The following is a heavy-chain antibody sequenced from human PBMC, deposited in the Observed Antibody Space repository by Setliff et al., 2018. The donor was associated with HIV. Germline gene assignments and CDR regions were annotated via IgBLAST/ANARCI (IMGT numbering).Heavy chain of an antibody. CDR2: INPNSGGT. D-gene: IGHD2-2*01. CDR3: ARDHCSSTGCYEYSYYGMDV. J-gene: IGHJ6*02. CDR1: GYTFTGYY. V-gene: IGHV1-2*02. Sequence: GASVKVSCKASGYTFTGYYMHWVRQSPGQGLEWMGWINPNSGGTTYAQKFQGRVTMTRDTSISTAYMEVSRLISAVTAVYYCARDHCSSTGCYEYSYYGMDVWGQGTTVTVSS.